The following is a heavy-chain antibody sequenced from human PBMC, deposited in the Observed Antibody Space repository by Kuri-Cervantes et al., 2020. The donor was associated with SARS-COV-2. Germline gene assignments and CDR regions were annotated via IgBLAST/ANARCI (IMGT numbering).Heavy chain of an antibody. V-gene: IGHV3-23*01. CDR3: AKWGGYCSGGSCSLPFQH. CDR2: ISGSGGST. J-gene: IGHJ1*01. Sequence: GESLKISCAASGFTFSSYAMSWVRQAPGKGLEWVSAISGSGGSTYYADSVKGRFTISRDNSKNTLYLQMNSLRAEDTAVYYCAKWGGYCSGGSCSLPFQHWGQGTLVTDSS. CDR1: GFTFSSYA. D-gene: IGHD2-15*01.